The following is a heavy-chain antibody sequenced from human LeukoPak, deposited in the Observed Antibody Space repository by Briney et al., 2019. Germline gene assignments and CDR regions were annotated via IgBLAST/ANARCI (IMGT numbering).Heavy chain of an antibody. CDR3: ARQVVVVTAAYFYFEY. CDR1: GFTFTDYY. J-gene: IGHJ4*02. V-gene: IGHV1-2*02. D-gene: IGHD2-21*02. CDR2: INPNSGDS. Sequence: ASVKVSCKASGFTFTDYYIHWVRQAPGQGLEWMGYINPNSGDSNSAQKFQGRVAMTGDTSISTAYMELSSLRSDDTAVYYCARQVVVVTAAYFYFEYWGQGTLVTVPS.